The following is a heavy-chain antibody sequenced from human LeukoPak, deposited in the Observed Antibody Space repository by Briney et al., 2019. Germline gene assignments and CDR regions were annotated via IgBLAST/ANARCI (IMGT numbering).Heavy chain of an antibody. CDR1: GYTFTSYG. J-gene: IGHJ4*02. CDR3: ARVGSSWYYSDY. D-gene: IGHD6-13*01. CDR2: MNPNSGNT. Sequence: ASVKVSCKASGYTFTSYGISWVRQAPGQGLEWMGWMNPNSGNTGYAQKFQGRVTMTRNTSISTAYMELSSLRSEDTAVYYCARVGSSWYYSDYWGQGTLVTVSS. V-gene: IGHV1-8*02.